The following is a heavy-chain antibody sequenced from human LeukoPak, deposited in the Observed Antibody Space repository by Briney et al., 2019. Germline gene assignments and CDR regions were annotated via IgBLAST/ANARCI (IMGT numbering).Heavy chain of an antibody. CDR2: IKQDGSEK. CDR1: GFTFSSYW. CDR3: ARDLFGIAAAGTGTFDY. V-gene: IGHV3-7*01. D-gene: IGHD6-13*01. Sequence: PGGSLRLSCAASGFTFSSYWMSWVRQAPGKGLEWVANIKQDGSEKYFVDSVKGRFTISRDNAKNSLYLQMNSLRAEDTAMYYCARDLFGIAAAGTGTFDYWGQGTLVTVSS. J-gene: IGHJ4*02.